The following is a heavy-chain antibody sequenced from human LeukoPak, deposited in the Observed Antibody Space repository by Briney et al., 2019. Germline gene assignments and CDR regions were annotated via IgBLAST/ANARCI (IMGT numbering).Heavy chain of an antibody. D-gene: IGHD1-1*01. Sequence: KPSETLSLTCAVYGGSFSGYYWSWIRQPPGKGLEWLGEINHSGSTNYNPSLKSRVTISVDTSKNQFSLKLSSVTAADTAVYYCARDRGTWNDDGFDYWGQGTLVTVSS. CDR2: INHSGST. CDR3: ARDRGTWNDDGFDY. V-gene: IGHV4-34*01. J-gene: IGHJ4*02. CDR1: GGSFSGYY.